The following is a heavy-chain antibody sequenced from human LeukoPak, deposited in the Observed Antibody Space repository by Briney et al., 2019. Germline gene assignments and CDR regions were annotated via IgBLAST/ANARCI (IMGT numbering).Heavy chain of an antibody. Sequence: PGGSLRLSCAASGFTFSGSAMHWVRQASGKGLEWVGRIRSKANSYATAYAASVKGRFTISRDDSKNTAYLQMNSLKTEDTAVYYCTMVTVTTTPYYYYYMDVWGKGTTVTISS. D-gene: IGHD4-17*01. V-gene: IGHV3-73*01. CDR2: IRSKANSYAT. CDR1: GFTFSGSA. CDR3: TMVTVTTTPYYYYYMDV. J-gene: IGHJ6*03.